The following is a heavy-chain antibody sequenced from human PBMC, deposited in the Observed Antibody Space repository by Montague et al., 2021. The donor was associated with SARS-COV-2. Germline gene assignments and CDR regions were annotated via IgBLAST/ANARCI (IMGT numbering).Heavy chain of an antibody. V-gene: IGHV4-61*02. D-gene: IGHD6-19*01. Sequence: WSWIRQPARKGLEWIGRISISGSTNYNPSLKSRVTISVDTSKNQFSLKLCSVTAADTAVYYCARDIAVAGLFDYWGQGTLVTVSS. CDR3: ARDIAVAGLFDY. CDR2: ISISGST. J-gene: IGHJ4*02.